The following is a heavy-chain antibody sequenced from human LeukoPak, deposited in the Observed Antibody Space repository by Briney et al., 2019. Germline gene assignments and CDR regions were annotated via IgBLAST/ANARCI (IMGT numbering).Heavy chain of an antibody. CDR3: VKDEGSSSVPDY. CDR1: GFTFSSYA. CDR2: ISGSGGST. J-gene: IGHJ4*02. D-gene: IGHD6-13*01. Sequence: GGSLRLSCAASGFTFSSYAMSWVRQAPGKGLEWVSSISGSGGSTYYADSVKGRFTISRDNSKNTLYLQMNSLRAEDTAVYYCVKDEGSSSVPDYWGQGTLVTVSS. V-gene: IGHV3-23*01.